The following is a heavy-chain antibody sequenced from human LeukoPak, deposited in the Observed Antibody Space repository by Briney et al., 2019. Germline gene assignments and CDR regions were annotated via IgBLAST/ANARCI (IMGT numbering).Heavy chain of an antibody. J-gene: IGHJ3*02. CDR2: INHSGST. CDR3: ARDEKDGAFDI. V-gene: IGHV4-34*01. Sequence: SETLSLTCAVYGGSFSGYYWSWIRQPPGKGLEWIGEINHSGSTNYNPSLKSRVTISVDTSKNQFSLKLSSVTAADTAVYYCARDEKDGAFDIWGQGTMVTVSS. CDR1: GGSFSGYY. D-gene: IGHD5-24*01.